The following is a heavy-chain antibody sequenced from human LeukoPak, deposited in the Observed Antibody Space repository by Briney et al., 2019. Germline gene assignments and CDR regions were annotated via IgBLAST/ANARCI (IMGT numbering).Heavy chain of an antibody. V-gene: IGHV4-34*01. CDR2: INDSGSS. CDR1: GGSFGGYY. D-gene: IGHD3-22*01. Sequence: SETLSLTCAVYGGSFGGYYWSWIRQPPGKGLEWIGEINDSGSSNYIPSLKSRVTISVDTSKNQFSLKLRSVTAADTAVYYCARVTGYVIEDYFDYWGQGTLVTVSS. J-gene: IGHJ4*02. CDR3: ARVTGYVIEDYFDY.